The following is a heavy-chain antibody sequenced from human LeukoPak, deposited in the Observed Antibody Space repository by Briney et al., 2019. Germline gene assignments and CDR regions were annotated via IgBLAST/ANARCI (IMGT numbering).Heavy chain of an antibody. V-gene: IGHV3-9*01. CDR2: ISWNSGSI. D-gene: IGHD3-22*01. J-gene: IGHJ4*02. CDR1: GFTYDDYA. CDR3: AKAGDSSGYYYDGGYYFDC. Sequence: PGRSLRLSCAASGFTYDDYAMHWIRQAPGKGLEWVSGISWNSGSIGYADSVKGRFTISRDNAKNSLYLQMNSLRAEDTALYYCAKAGDSSGYYYDGGYYFDCWGQGTLVTVSS.